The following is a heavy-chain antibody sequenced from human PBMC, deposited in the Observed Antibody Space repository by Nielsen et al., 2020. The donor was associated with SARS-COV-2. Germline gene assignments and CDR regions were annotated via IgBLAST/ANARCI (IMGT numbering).Heavy chain of an antibody. CDR2: ISYEGSKR. CDR3: AKDRAIFMIYITRGGPDF. Sequence: GESLKISCAASGFSFNNYGMHWVRQAPGKGLEWVAYISYEGSKRYYADSVKGRFTISRDFSTSTLHLQMNSLRAADTAMYYCAKDRAIFMIYITRGGPDFWGQGTLVTVSS. V-gene: IGHV3-30*18. D-gene: IGHD3/OR15-3a*01. J-gene: IGHJ4*02. CDR1: GFSFNNYG.